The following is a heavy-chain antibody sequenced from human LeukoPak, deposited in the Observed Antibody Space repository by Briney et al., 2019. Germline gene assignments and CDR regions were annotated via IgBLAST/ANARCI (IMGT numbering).Heavy chain of an antibody. CDR1: GFTLSSFS. CDR2: ISSSSTHI. J-gene: IGHJ5*02. V-gene: IGHV3-21*01. Sequence: GGSLRLSCVASGFTLSSFSMNWVRQAPGKGLEWVSSISSSSTHIYYADSVKSRFTISRDNAKNSLYLQMNSLGAEDTAVYYCVREGQYCGSTSCYQVSDPWGQGTLVTVSS. D-gene: IGHD2-2*01. CDR3: VREGQYCGSTSCYQVSDP.